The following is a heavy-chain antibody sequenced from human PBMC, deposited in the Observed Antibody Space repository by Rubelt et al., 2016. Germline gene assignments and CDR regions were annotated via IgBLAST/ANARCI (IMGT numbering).Heavy chain of an antibody. CDR2: ISYDGSNK. Sequence: QVQLVESGGGVVQPGRSLRLSCAASGFTFSSYAMHWVRQAPGKGLEWVAVISYDGSNKYYADSVKGRFTISRDNSKNTRYLQMTSLRAEDTAVYYCAREITPADLDWGQGTLVTVSS. J-gene: IGHJ4*02. V-gene: IGHV3-30*04. CDR3: AREITPADLD. CDR1: GFTFSSYA. D-gene: IGHD2-2*01.